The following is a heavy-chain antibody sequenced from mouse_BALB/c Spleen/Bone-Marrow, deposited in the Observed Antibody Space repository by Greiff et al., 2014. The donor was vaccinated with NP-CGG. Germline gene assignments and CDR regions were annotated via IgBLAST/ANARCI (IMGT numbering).Heavy chain of an antibody. D-gene: IGHD1-1*01. CDR3: AKGGFLLRSLALDY. J-gene: IGHJ4*01. Sequence: QVQLQQPGAELARPGASVKMSCKASGYTFTTYTMHWVQQRPGQGLEWVGYINPSTGFTNYNQIFKDKATLAADKSSSIAYMQLSSLTSEDSAVYYCAKGGFLLRSLALDYWGQGTSVTVSS. V-gene: IGHV1-4*01. CDR2: INPSTGFT. CDR1: GYTFTTYT.